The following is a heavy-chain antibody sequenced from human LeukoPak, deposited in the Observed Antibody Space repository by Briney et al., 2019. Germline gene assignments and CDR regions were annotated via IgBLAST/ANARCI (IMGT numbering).Heavy chain of an antibody. D-gene: IGHD2-15*01. CDR2: IYYSGST. CDR3: ARIGNRYCSGGNCPIDY. CDR1: GGSISSYY. J-gene: IGHJ4*02. V-gene: IGHV4-59*01. Sequence: SETLSLTCTVSGGSISSYYWSWIRQPPGKGLEWIGYIYYSGSTKYNPSLKSRVTISVDTSKNQFSLKLSSVTAADTAVYYCARIGNRYCSGGNCPIDYWGQGTLVTVSS.